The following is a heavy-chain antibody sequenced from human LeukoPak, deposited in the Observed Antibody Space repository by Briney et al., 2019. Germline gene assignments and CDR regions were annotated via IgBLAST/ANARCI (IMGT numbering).Heavy chain of an antibody. V-gene: IGHV4-4*07. CDR1: GGSISSYY. CDR3: ARVGSGNFDS. Sequence: SETLSLTCTVSGGSISSYYWSWIRQPAGKGLEWIGRIYTSGSATYNPSLKSRVTMSVDTTNNQSSLKLSSVTAAHTAVYYCARVGSGNFDSWGQGTLVTVSS. J-gene: IGHJ4*02. CDR2: IYTSGSA. D-gene: IGHD1-26*01.